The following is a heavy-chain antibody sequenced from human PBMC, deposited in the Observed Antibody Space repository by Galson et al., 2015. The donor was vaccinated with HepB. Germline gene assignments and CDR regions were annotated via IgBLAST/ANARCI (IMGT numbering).Heavy chain of an antibody. CDR3: AREDCSGGSCYSCDY. CDR2: IDPSDSYT. J-gene: IGHJ4*02. V-gene: IGHV5-10-1*01. D-gene: IGHD2-15*01. CDR1: GYSFTSYW. Sequence: QSGAEVKKPGESLRISCEGSGYSFTSYWISWVRQMPGKGLEWMGRIDPSDSYTNYSPSFQGHVTISADKSISTAYLQWSSLKASDTAMYYCAREDCSGGSCYSCDYWGQGTLVTVSS.